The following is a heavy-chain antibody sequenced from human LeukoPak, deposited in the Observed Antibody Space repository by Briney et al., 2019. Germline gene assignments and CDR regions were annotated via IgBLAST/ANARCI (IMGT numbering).Heavy chain of an antibody. J-gene: IGHJ4*02. V-gene: IGHV5-51*01. CDR1: GYIITTYW. CDR2: IYPGDSDT. D-gene: IGHD3-22*01. CDR3: ARLSGFPSHFDY. Sequence: GESLKISCKDSGYIITTYWIAWVRQLPGKGLKWMGIIYPGDSDTRYSPSFQGQVTISADKSISTAYLQWSSLKASDTAMYYCARLSGFPSHFDYWGQGTLVTVSS.